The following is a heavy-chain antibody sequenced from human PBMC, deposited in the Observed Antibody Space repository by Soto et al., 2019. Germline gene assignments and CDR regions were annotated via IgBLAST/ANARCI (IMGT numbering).Heavy chain of an antibody. CDR2: ISYDGSNK. CDR3: ARDARYCSSTSCSSDAFDI. V-gene: IGHV3-30-3*01. Sequence: GGSLRLSCAASGFTFSSYAMHWVRQAPGKGLEWVAVISYDGSNKYYADSVKGRFTISRDNSKNKLYLQMNSLRAEDTAVYYCARDARYCSSTSCSSDAFDIWGQGTMVTVSS. D-gene: IGHD2-2*01. CDR1: GFTFSSYA. J-gene: IGHJ3*02.